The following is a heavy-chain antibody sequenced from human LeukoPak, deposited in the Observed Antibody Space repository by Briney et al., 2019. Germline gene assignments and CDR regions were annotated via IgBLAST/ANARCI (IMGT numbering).Heavy chain of an antibody. D-gene: IGHD3-22*01. V-gene: IGHV3-30*02. CDR2: IRYDGSNK. CDR3: AKEPSYDSSGYYHDF. Sequence: GGSLRLSCAASGFTFSSYGMHWVRQAPGKGLEWVAFIRYDGSNKYYADSVKGRFTISRDNSKNTLYPQMNSLRAEDTAVYYCAKEPSYDSSGYYHDFWGQGTLVTVSS. J-gene: IGHJ4*02. CDR1: GFTFSSYG.